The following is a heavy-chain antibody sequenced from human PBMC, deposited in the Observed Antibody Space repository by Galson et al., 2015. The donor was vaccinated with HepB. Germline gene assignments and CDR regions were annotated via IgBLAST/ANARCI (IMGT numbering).Heavy chain of an antibody. CDR3: ARESMAAYYFDY. V-gene: IGHV3-7*03. CDR1: GFTFSSYW. D-gene: IGHD2/OR15-2a*01. J-gene: IGHJ4*02. Sequence: SLRLSCAASGFTFSSYWMSWIRQAPGKGLEWLANMKQGGSKKYYVDSVKGRFTISRDNAKNSLYLQMNSLRAEDTAVYYCARESMAAYYFDYWGQGTLVTVSS. CDR2: MKQGGSKK.